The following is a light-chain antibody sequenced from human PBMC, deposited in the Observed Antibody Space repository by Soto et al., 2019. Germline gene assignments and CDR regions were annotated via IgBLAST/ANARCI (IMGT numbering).Light chain of an antibody. CDR1: QGIGND. Sequence: DIQMTQSPSSLSASVGDRVTITCRASQGIGNDLGWYQQKPGKAPKRLIYAASSLQSGVPSRFSGSGSGTEFTLTSSSLQPEDFATYYCLQHDSYPWTFGQGTKVEIK. J-gene: IGKJ1*01. CDR3: LQHDSYPWT. CDR2: AAS. V-gene: IGKV1-17*01.